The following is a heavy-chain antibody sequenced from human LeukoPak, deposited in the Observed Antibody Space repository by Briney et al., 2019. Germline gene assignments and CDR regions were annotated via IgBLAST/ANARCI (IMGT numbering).Heavy chain of an antibody. D-gene: IGHD2-2*02. J-gene: IGHJ6*02. V-gene: IGHV3-30*18. CDR1: GFTFSSSA. CDR3: AKVSRYCSSTSCYKDYYYYGMDV. CDR2: ISYDGSNK. Sequence: GGSLRLSCAASGFTFSSSAMSWVRQVPGKGLEWVAVISYDGSNKYYADSVKGRFTISRDNSKNTLYLQMNSLRAEDTAVYYCAKVSRYCSSTSCYKDYYYYGMDVWGQGTTVTVSS.